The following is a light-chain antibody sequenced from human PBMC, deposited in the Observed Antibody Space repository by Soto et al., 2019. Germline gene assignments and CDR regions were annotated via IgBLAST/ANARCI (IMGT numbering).Light chain of an antibody. CDR1: QSISNY. V-gene: IGKV1-39*01. J-gene: IGKJ3*01. CDR2: ASS. Sequence: DIQMTQSPSSLSASVGDRVTITCRASQSISNYLNWYQQKPGKAPKLLIYASSSLQSGVPSRFSGSGSGTDFTLTISSLQHEDFATYSCQQSYTTLFTFGHGTNVDIK. CDR3: QQSYTTLFT.